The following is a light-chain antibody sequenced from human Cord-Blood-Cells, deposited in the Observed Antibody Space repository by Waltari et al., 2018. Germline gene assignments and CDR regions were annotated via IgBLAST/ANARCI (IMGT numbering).Light chain of an antibody. CDR3: SSYAGSSTWV. J-gene: IGLJ3*02. V-gene: IGLV2-23*01. Sequence: QSALTQPASVSGSPGQSITIPCTGTSSDVGSYNLVSWYQQHPGKAPKLMIYEGSKRPSGVSNRFAGSKAGNTASLTTAGLQAEDEADYCCSSYAGSSTWVFGGGTKLTVL. CDR1: SSDVGSYNL. CDR2: EGS.